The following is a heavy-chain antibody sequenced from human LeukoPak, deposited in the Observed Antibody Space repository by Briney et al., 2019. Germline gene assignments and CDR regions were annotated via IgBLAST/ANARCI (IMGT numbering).Heavy chain of an antibody. D-gene: IGHD4-17*01. CDR1: GFTFSSYW. CDR2: INSDGSST. V-gene: IGHV3-74*01. J-gene: IGHJ6*02. Sequence: GGSLRLSCAASGFTFSSYWMHWVRQAPGRGLVWVSRINSDGSSTSYADSVKGRFTISRDNAKNTLYLQMNSLRAEDTAVYYCASLRHYYYYGMDVWGQGTTVTVSS. CDR3: ASLRHYYYYGMDV.